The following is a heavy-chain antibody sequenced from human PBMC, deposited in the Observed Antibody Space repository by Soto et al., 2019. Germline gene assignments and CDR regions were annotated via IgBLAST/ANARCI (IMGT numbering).Heavy chain of an antibody. V-gene: IGHV3-21*01. Sequence: EVQLVESGGGLVKPGGSLRLSCAASGFTFSSYSMNWLRQAPGKGLEWVSYISSSNSYIYYADSVKCLFDISRDNAKNSLYLPMNSLRGEDTAVYYCAREGGWGSAAGHVTNHYYYYGMDVWGQGTTVTVPS. D-gene: IGHD6-13*01. CDR1: GFTFSSYS. J-gene: IGHJ6*02. CDR2: ISSSNSYI. CDR3: AREGGWGSAAGHVTNHYYYYGMDV.